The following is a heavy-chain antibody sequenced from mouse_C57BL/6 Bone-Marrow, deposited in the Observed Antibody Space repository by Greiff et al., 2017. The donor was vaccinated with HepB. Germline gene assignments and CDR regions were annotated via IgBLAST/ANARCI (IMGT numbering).Heavy chain of an antibody. CDR1: GYAFSSSW. CDR2: IYPGDGDT. CDR3: ARSGYYGSTDAMYY. D-gene: IGHD1-1*01. Sequence: QVQLQQSGPELVKPGASVKISCKASGYAFSSSWMNWVKQRPGKGLEWIGRIYPGDGDTNYNGKFKGKATLTADKSSSTAYMQLSSLTSEDSAVYFCARSGYYGSTDAMYYWGQGTSVTVSS. J-gene: IGHJ4*01. V-gene: IGHV1-82*01.